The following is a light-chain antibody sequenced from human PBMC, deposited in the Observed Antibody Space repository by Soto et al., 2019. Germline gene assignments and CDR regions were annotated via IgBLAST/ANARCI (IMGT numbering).Light chain of an antibody. CDR3: QQYDKWFSIT. Sequence: EIVLTQSPGTLSLSPGERATLSCRASQSVSNNYLAWYQQKPGQAPRLLIYGASNRATGIPDRFSGSGSGTDFTLTISRLEPEDFAVYYCQQYDKWFSITFGQGTRLEIK. V-gene: IGKV3-20*01. J-gene: IGKJ5*01. CDR2: GAS. CDR1: QSVSNNY.